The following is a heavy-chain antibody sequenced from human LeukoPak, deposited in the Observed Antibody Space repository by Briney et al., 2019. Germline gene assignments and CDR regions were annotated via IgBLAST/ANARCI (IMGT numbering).Heavy chain of an antibody. CDR1: GGSISSTSYY. CDR2: IYTTGST. J-gene: IGHJ4*02. Sequence: ASETLSLTCTVSGGSISSTSYYWSWIRQPAGKGLEWIGHIYTTGSTNYNPSLKSRVTISLDTSKNHFSLKLSSVTAADTAVYYCARDTGIAAENDYWGQGTLVTVSS. V-gene: IGHV4-61*09. CDR3: ARDTGIAAENDY. D-gene: IGHD6-13*01.